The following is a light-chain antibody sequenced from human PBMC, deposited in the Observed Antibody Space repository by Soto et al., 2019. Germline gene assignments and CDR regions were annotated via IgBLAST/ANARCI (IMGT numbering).Light chain of an antibody. CDR1: QVIGIY. CDR3: QQYNSYAS. Sequence: DIQLTQSPSFLSASVGDRVTITCRASQVIGIYLAWYQQKPGKAPNLLIYEASTLEKGVPSRFSGGGSGTEFTLTISGLQPDDFATYYCQQYNSYASFGQGTKVDIK. V-gene: IGKV1-9*01. J-gene: IGKJ1*01. CDR2: EAS.